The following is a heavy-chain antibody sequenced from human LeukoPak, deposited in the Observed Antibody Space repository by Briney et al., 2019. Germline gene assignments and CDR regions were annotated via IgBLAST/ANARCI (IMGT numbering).Heavy chain of an antibody. CDR2: IIPILGIA. CDR3: ARGRATYYDFWSGYYPLDY. D-gene: IGHD3-3*01. V-gene: IGHV1-69*02. Sequence: SVKVSCKASGGTFSSYTISWVRQAPGQGLEWMGRIIPILGIANYAQKFQGRVTITADKSTSTAYMELSSPRSEDTAVYYCARGRATYYDFWSGYYPLDYWGQGTLVTVSS. CDR1: GGTFSSYT. J-gene: IGHJ4*02.